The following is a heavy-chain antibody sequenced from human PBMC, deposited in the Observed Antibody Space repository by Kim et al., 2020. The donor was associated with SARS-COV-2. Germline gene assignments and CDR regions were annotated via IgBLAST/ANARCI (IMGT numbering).Heavy chain of an antibody. V-gene: IGHV3-23*01. CDR3: AKDRKSGSSTWSFDS. CDR1: GFTFSSYA. D-gene: IGHD6-13*01. CDR2: IGSSGGST. Sequence: GGSLRLSCAASGFTFSSYAMSWVRQAPGKGLEWVSAIGSSGGSTNYADSVKGRFTISRDNSKNTLDLLMNSLRAEDTAVYYCAKDRKSGSSTWSFDSWGQGTLVTVSS. J-gene: IGHJ4*02.